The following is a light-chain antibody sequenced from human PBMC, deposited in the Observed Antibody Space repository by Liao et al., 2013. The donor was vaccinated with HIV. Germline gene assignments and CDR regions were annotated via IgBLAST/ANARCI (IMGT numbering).Light chain of an antibody. J-gene: IGLJ2*01. CDR1: KY. V-gene: IGLV3-1*01. CDR2: QDS. Sequence: SYELTQPPSVSVFPGQTASITCSGDKYAFWYQQKPGQSPVLVIYQDSKRPSGIPERFSGSNSGNTATLTISGTQAMDEADYYCQAWDSSTAEVFGGGTKLTVL. CDR3: QAWDSSTAEV.